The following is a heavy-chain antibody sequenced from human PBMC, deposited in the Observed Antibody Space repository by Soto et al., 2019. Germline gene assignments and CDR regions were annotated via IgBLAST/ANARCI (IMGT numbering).Heavy chain of an antibody. V-gene: IGHV3-23*01. CDR2: ISGSGDNT. CDR1: AFTFNNYA. J-gene: IGHJ4*02. Sequence: EVQLLESGGGLVQPGGSLRLSCAASAFTFNNYAMSWVRQAPGKGLEWVSTISGSGDNTYYADSVKGRFTISRDNSKNTLYLQMNTLRAEDTAVYYGALGRRGTSFDYWGQGTLVTVSS. D-gene: IGHD1-7*01. CDR3: ALGRRGTSFDY.